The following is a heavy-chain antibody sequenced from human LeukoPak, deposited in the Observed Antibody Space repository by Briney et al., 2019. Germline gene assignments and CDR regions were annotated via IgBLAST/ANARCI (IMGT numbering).Heavy chain of an antibody. J-gene: IGHJ4*02. V-gene: IGHV1-69*13. CDR3: ARGWDYDSGGRPTAYVY. CDR2: IIPLFGTA. D-gene: IGHD3-22*01. Sequence: SVKVSCKASGGTFSNHAINWVRQAPGPGLEWMGGIIPLFGTANYAQKFQGRVTITADESTSTVYMELNSLKSEDTAVYYCARGWDYDSGGRPTAYVYWGQGTLVTVSS. CDR1: GGTFSNHA.